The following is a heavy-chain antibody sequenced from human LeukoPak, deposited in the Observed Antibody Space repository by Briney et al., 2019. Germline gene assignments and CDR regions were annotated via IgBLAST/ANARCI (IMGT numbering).Heavy chain of an antibody. CDR1: GFTLSTYE. J-gene: IGHJ4*02. D-gene: IGHD3-3*01. V-gene: IGHV3-66*01. Sequence: GGSLRLSCAASGFTLSTYEMNWVRQAPGKGLEWVSLIYSGGSTYYADSVEGRFTIFRDSSKNTLYLQMNNLRAEDTAVYYCAARIWSAYYTFDCWGQGTLVTVSS. CDR3: AARIWSAYYTFDC. CDR2: IYSGGST.